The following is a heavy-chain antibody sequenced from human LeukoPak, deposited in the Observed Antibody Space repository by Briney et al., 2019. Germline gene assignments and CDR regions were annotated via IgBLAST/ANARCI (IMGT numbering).Heavy chain of an antibody. CDR1: GFALSTNAVG. V-gene: IGHV2-5*02. D-gene: IGHD4-23*01. Sequence: SGPTLVNPTQTLTLTCTFSGFALSTNAVGVGWIRQPPGEALEWLAVIYWDDDKRYSPSLKSRLTIIKDPSKNQVVLTMTNMDPVDTATYYCAHSCGGGNSAYFDQWGQGTLVTLSS. CDR2: IYWDDDK. J-gene: IGHJ4*02. CDR3: AHSCGGGNSAYFDQ.